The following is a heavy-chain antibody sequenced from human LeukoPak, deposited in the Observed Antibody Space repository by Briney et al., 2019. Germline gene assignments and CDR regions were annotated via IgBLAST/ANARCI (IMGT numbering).Heavy chain of an antibody. Sequence: PGGSLRLSCAASGFTFSSYAMTWVRQAPGKGLEWVSAISGSGGGTYYADSVMGRITISRDNSKNTLYLQFNRLRAEDTAVYYCAKDYLRRPHPWGQGTLVTVSS. D-gene: IGHD1-1*01. CDR1: GFTFSSYA. CDR2: ISGSGGGT. J-gene: IGHJ5*02. CDR3: AKDYLRRPHP. V-gene: IGHV3-23*01.